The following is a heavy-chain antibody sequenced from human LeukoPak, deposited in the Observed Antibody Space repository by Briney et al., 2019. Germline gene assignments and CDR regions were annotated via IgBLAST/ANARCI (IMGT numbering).Heavy chain of an antibody. CDR1: GFTFSSYE. CDR3: ARRGSGRSSDY. CDR2: ISSSSTYI. V-gene: IGHV3-21*01. J-gene: IGHJ4*02. D-gene: IGHD6-19*01. Sequence: GGSLRLSCAASGFTFSSYEMNWVRQAPGKGLEWVSSISSSSTYIYYEDSVKGRFTISRDNVKNSLYLQMNTLRAEDTAVYYCARRGSGRSSDYWGQGTLVTVSS.